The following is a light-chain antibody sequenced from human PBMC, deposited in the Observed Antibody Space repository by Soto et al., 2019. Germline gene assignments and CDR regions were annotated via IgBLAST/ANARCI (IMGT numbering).Light chain of an antibody. Sequence: DIQMTQSPSSLSASVGDRVTITCQASQDISNYLNWYQQKPGKAPKLLIYDASNLETGVLSRFSGSGPGTDFTFTISSLQPEDIATYYCQQYDNLPRTFGGGTKVEIK. J-gene: IGKJ4*01. CDR1: QDISNY. CDR3: QQYDNLPRT. CDR2: DAS. V-gene: IGKV1-33*01.